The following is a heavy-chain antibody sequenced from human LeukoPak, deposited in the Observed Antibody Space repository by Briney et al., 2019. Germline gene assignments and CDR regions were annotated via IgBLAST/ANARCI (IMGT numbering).Heavy chain of an antibody. Sequence: ASVKVSCKSSVGTFSSYAISWVRQAPGQGLEWMGRIIPILGIANYAQKFQGRVTITADKSTSTAYMELSSLRSEDTAVYYCARDPIAVAGPSPYYFDYWGQGTLVTVSS. D-gene: IGHD6-19*01. J-gene: IGHJ4*02. V-gene: IGHV1-69*04. CDR2: IIPILGIA. CDR1: VGTFSSYA. CDR3: ARDPIAVAGPSPYYFDY.